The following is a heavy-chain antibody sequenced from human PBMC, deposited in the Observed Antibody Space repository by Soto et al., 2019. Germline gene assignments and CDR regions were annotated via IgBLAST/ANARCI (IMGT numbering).Heavy chain of an antibody. CDR1: GGSISSGGYY. D-gene: IGHD3-10*01. J-gene: IGHJ4*02. CDR3: ARAYYYGSGSFMGYLI. CDR2: IYYSGRT. Sequence: QVQLQESGPGLVKPSQTLSLTCTVSGGSISSGGYYWSWIRQHPGKGMEWIGYIYYSGRTYYNPSLKSRVTISVDTSKNQVSLKLSSVTAADTAVYYCARAYYYGSGSFMGYLIWGQGTLVTVSS. V-gene: IGHV4-31*03.